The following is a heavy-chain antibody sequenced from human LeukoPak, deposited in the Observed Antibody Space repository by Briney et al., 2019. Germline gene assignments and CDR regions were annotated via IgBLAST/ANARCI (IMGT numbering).Heavy chain of an antibody. V-gene: IGHV3-48*03. CDR3: AGYGFYPY. CDR1: GFTVNTYD. Sequence: GGSLRLSCAASGFTVNTYDMHWVRQAPGQGPEWIAYFGISGTIYYADSVRGRFTISRDNARNSPFLQMNSLRIDDTAIYYCAGYGFYPYWGQGTPVTVSS. D-gene: IGHD5/OR15-5a*01. J-gene: IGHJ4*02. CDR2: FGISGTI.